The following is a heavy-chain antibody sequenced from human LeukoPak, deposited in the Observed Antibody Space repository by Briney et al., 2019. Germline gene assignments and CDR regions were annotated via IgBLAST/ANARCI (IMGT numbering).Heavy chain of an antibody. Sequence: GESLKISCKGSGYIFTNYWIGWVRQMPGKGLEWMGIIYPADSDTRYSPSFQGQVTISADKSISTAYLQWSSLKASDTAMYYCVRRNDYGDHDYWGQGTLVTVSS. V-gene: IGHV5-51*01. CDR2: IYPADSDT. CDR1: GYIFTNYW. J-gene: IGHJ4*02. D-gene: IGHD4-17*01. CDR3: VRRNDYGDHDY.